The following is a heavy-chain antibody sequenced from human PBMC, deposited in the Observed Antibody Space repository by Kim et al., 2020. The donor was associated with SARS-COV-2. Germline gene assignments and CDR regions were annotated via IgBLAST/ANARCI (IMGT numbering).Heavy chain of an antibody. CDR1: GFTFSRFT. Sequence: GGSLRLSCAASGFTFSRFTINRVRQAPGKGLEWVSSISSNGYYIYYADSMKGRFTISRDNAKNSLYLQMNNLRAEDTAVYYCAREAGGGSSSSDWFDPWGQGTLVTVSS. V-gene: IGHV3-21*01. D-gene: IGHD6-6*01. CDR3: AREAGGGSSSSDWFDP. CDR2: ISSNGYYI. J-gene: IGHJ5*02.